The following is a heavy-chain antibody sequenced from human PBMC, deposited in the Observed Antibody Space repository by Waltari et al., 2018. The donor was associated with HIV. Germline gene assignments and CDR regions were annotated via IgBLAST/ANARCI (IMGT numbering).Heavy chain of an antibody. CDR3: ARGEGY. CDR2: IYNSGRS. Sequence: QLQLQESGARLVKPSETLSLTCNVSGGFITSSNYTWGWIRQPPGKGLEWIGGIYNSGRSHYNPSLKSRITISVDTSENQFSLRVDSVTSADTAVYYCARGEGYWGQGILVTVSS. V-gene: IGHV4-39*07. CDR1: GGFITSSNYT. J-gene: IGHJ4*02.